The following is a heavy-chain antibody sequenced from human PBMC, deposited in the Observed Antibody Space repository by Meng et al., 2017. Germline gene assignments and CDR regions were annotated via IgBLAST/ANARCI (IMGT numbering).Heavy chain of an antibody. CDR1: GHTFTGYY. CDR2: INPNSGGT. Sequence: ASVKVSCKASGHTFTGYYMHWVRQAPGQGLEWMGWINPNSGGTSSAQRFQGRVTMTRDTSMSTAYMELSSLRSDDTAVYYCARDRSHDYWGQGTLVTVSS. J-gene: IGHJ4*02. V-gene: IGHV1-2*02. CDR3: ARDRSHDY.